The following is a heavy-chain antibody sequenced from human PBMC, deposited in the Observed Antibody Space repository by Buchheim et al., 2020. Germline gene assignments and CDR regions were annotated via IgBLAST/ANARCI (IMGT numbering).Heavy chain of an antibody. V-gene: IGHV4-61*02. CDR1: GGSISSGSYY. CDR2: IYTSGST. D-gene: IGHD2-15*01. Sequence: QVQLQESGPGLVKPLQTLSLTCTVSGGSISSGSYYWSWIRQPAGKGLEWIGRIYTSGSTNYNPSLKSRVTISVDTSKNQFSLKLSSVTAADTAVYYCARGVRYCSGGSCYSGYYFDYWGQGTL. J-gene: IGHJ4*02. CDR3: ARGVRYCSGGSCYSGYYFDY.